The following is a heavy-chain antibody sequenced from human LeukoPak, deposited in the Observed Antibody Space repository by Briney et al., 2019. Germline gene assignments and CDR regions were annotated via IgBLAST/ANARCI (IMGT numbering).Heavy chain of an antibody. CDR3: ACVTGLYYFDF. CDR2: IYYSGNT. D-gene: IGHD1-20*01. J-gene: IGHJ4*02. V-gene: IGHV4-30-4*01. CDR1: GGSIRGGDYY. Sequence: PSQTLSLTCAGSGGSIRGGDYYWSGARQPPGKALEWIGHIYYSGNTYYNPSLKSRVAISVDTSKNQFSLKLSSVTAADTAVYYCACVTGLYYFDFWGQGTLVTVSS.